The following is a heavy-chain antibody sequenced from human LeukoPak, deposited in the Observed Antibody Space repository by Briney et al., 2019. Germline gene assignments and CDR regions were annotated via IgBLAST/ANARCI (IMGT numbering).Heavy chain of an antibody. J-gene: IGHJ4*02. V-gene: IGHV4-59*01. CDR3: ARDMAWGGHYFDY. CDR1: GGSISSYY. CDR2: IYYSGST. Sequence: KPSETLSLTCTVSGGSISSYYWNWIRQPPGKGLEWIGYIYYSGSTNYNPSLKSRVNISVETSKNQFSLKLSYVTAADTAVYYCARDMAWGGHYFDYWGQGTLVTVSS. D-gene: IGHD2-15*01.